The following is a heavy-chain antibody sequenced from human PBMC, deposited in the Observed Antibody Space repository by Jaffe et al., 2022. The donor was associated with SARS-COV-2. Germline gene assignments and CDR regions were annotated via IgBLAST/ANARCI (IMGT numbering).Heavy chain of an antibody. CDR3: AKDQGRSDILTGYYTAYYYYGMDV. D-gene: IGHD3-9*01. Sequence: QVQLVESGGGVVQPGRSLRLSCAASGFTFSSYGMHWVRQAPGKGLEWVAVISYDGSNKYYADSVKGRFTISRDNSKNTLYLQMNSLRAEDTAVYYCAKDQGRSDILTGYYTAYYYYGMDVWGQGTTVTVSS. CDR2: ISYDGSNK. J-gene: IGHJ6*02. CDR1: GFTFSSYG. V-gene: IGHV3-30*18.